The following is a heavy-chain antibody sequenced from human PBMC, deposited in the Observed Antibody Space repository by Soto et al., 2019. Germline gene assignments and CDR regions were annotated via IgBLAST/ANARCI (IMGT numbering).Heavy chain of an antibody. V-gene: IGHV1-46*01. CDR2: INPSGGST. D-gene: IGHD1-20*01. CDR3: ATRPPNWNGYFDN. J-gene: IGHJ4*02. CDR1: GYTFTSYY. Sequence: QVQLVQSGAEVKKPGASVKVSCKASGYTFTSYYMHWVRQAPGQGLEWMGIINPSGGSTSYAKKFQGRVTITRETSTSTVYRELSSLRSEDTAGYYCATRPPNWNGYFDNWGQGTLVTVSS.